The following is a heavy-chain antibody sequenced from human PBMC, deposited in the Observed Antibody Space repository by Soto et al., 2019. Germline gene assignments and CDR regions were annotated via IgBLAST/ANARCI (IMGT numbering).Heavy chain of an antibody. J-gene: IGHJ4*02. D-gene: IGHD4-4*01. V-gene: IGHV3-23*01. CDR2: ISGRGGST. CDR1: GFTFSSYA. Sequence: GGSLRLSCAASGFTFSSYAMSWVRQAPGKGLEWVSAISGRGGSTYYADSVKGRFTISRDNSKNTLYLQMNSLRAEDTAVYYCAKRPTTVSPVTPSYFDYWGQGTLVTVSS. CDR3: AKRPTTVSPVTPSYFDY.